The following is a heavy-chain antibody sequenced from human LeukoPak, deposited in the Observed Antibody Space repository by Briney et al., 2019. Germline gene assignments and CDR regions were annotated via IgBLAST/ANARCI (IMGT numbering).Heavy chain of an antibody. D-gene: IGHD2-8*02. J-gene: IGHJ4*02. Sequence: PSETLSLTCTVSGGSISSNSYYWGWIRQPPGKGLEWIGSIYYSGCPYYNPSLKSRVTISVDTSKNQFSLKVSSVTAADTAVYFCAALLGPWYIDDWGQGTLVTVSS. CDR1: GGSISSNSYY. V-gene: IGHV4-39*07. CDR3: AALLGPWYIDD. CDR2: IYYSGCP.